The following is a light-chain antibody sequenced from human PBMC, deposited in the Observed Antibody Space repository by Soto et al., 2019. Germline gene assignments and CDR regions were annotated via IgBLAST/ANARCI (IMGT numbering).Light chain of an antibody. CDR2: SSS. Sequence: EIVMTQSPATLSVSPGERATLSCRASQSVSSNLAWYQQKPGQAPRLLTYSSSTRATGISARFSGSGSGTDFTLTISRLLSEDFAVYYCQHYNTWPWTFGQGTKVDIK. CDR3: QHYNTWPWT. J-gene: IGKJ1*01. V-gene: IGKV3-15*01. CDR1: QSVSSN.